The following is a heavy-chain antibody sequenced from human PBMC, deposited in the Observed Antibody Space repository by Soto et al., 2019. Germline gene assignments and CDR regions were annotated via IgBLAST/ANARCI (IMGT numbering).Heavy chain of an antibody. Sequence: EVQLVESGGGLVQPGGSLRLSCAASGFTFSSYSMNWVRQAPGKGLEWVSYIRSSSSTIYYADSVKGRFTISRDNAKNSLYLQMNSLRAEDTAVYYCARVSSGYDLNWFDPWGQGTLVTVSS. D-gene: IGHD5-12*01. J-gene: IGHJ5*02. V-gene: IGHV3-48*01. CDR1: GFTFSSYS. CDR3: ARVSSGYDLNWFDP. CDR2: IRSSSSTI.